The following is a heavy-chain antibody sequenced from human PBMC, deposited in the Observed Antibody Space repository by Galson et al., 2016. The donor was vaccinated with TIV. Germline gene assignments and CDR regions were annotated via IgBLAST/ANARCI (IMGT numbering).Heavy chain of an antibody. J-gene: IGHJ4*02. CDR1: GFTFSSYT. V-gene: IGHV3-30*04. CDR2: TTYDDSKK. CDR3: ARVGSTGGARYFDC. Sequence: SLRLSCAASGFTFSSYTMHWIRQAPGKGLEWLAVTTYDDSKKYYADSVKGRFTISRDNSRNTLYLQMNSLTAEDTAVYYCARVGSTGGARYFDCWGQGTLVTVSS. D-gene: IGHD6-19*01.